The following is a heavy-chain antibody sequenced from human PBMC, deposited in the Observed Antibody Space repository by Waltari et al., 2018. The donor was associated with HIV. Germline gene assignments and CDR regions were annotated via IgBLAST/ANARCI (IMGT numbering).Heavy chain of an antibody. J-gene: IGHJ4*02. CDR1: GFTFSSYA. CDR3: AKDLGNFAND. D-gene: IGHD1-1*01. V-gene: IGHV3-23*01. CDR2: IRSNSGST. Sequence: EVQLLESGGGLVQPGGSLRLSCAASGFTFSSYAMTWVRQAPGKGLEWVSGIRSNSGSTDYADSVKGRLTISRDNSKNILYLQMNSLRAEDTAVYYCAKDLGNFANDWGQGTLVTVTS.